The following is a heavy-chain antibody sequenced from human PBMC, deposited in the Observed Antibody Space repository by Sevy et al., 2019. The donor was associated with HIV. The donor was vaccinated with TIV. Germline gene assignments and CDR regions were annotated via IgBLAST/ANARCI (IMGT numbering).Heavy chain of an antibody. J-gene: IGHJ4*02. CDR2: ISYDGSNK. D-gene: IGHD6-13*01. CDR3: ARDQTGIAAAGIDFDY. Sequence: GGFLRLSCAASGFTFSSYAMHWVRQAPGKGLEWLAVISYDGSNKYYADSVKGRFTISRDNSKNMLYLQMNSLGAEDTTVCCCARDQTGIAAAGIDFDYWGQGTLVTVSS. CDR1: GFTFSSYA. V-gene: IGHV3-30-3*01.